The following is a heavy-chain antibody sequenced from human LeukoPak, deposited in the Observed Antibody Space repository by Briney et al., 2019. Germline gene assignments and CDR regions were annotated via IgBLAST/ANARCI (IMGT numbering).Heavy chain of an antibody. CDR1: GFTFYDNA. CDR3: ALKTGFDY. J-gene: IGHJ4*02. V-gene: IGHV3-23*01. D-gene: IGHD1-14*01. CDR2: ISGSGGST. Sequence: GGSLRLSCAASGFTFYDNAMHWVRQAPGKGLEWVSAISGSGGSTYYADSVKGRFTISRDNSKNTLYLQMNSLRAEDTAVYYCALKTGFDYWGQGTLVTVSS.